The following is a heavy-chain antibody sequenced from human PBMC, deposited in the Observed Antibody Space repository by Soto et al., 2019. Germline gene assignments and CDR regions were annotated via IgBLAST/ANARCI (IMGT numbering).Heavy chain of an antibody. V-gene: IGHV3-48*01. CDR2: ISSSSSTI. CDR1: GFTFSSYS. Sequence: GGSLRLSCAASGFTFSSYSMNWVRQAPGKGLEWVSYISSSSSTIYYADSVKGRFTISRDNAKNSLYLQMNSLRAEDTAVYYCARDRPPPGGYSSSWYAGNYYYYYMDVWGKGTTVTVSS. CDR3: ARDRPPPGGYSSSWYAGNYYYYYMDV. D-gene: IGHD6-13*01. J-gene: IGHJ6*03.